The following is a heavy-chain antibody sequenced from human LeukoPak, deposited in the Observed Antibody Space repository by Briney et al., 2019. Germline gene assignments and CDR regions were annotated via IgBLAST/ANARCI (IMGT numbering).Heavy chain of an antibody. D-gene: IGHD1-26*01. CDR2: TRNKANSYTT. V-gene: IGHV3-72*01. J-gene: IGHJ6*02. CDR3: ARGYHSFDV. CDR1: GFTFSDHY. Sequence: GGSLRLSCAVSGFTFSDHYMDWVRQAPGKGLEWVGRTRNKANSYTTVYAASVQGRFTVSRDDTKNSLYLQMNSLKTEDTAVYYCARGYHSFDVWGQGATVTVSS.